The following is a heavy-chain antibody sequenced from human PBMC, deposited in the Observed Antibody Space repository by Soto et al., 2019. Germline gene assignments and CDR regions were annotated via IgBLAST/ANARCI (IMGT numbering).Heavy chain of an antibody. J-gene: IGHJ4*02. D-gene: IGHD3-10*01. CDR1: GGTFNTYA. CDR3: AREVQVHTPAFVY. Sequence: QVQLVQSGAEMKKPGSSVKVSCQSSGGTFNTYAMNWVRQAPGQGPEWMGDISPMFGAANYAPKFEGRVTITADESTGTSYMQSRSLTSEDTPLYFCAREVQVHTPAFVYWGQGTLVTVSS. V-gene: IGHV1-69*19. CDR2: ISPMFGAA.